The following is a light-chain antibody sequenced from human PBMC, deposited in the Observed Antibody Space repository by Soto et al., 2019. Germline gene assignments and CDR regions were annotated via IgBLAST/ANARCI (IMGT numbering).Light chain of an antibody. J-gene: IGKJ4*01. CDR1: QSVSSY. CDR3: QQRSNWPPVT. Sequence: EIVLTQSPATLSLSPGEIATLSCRASQSVSSYLAWYQQKPGQAPRLLIYDASNRATGIPARFSASGSGTDFTLTISSLEAEDFAIYYCQQRSNWPPVTFGGGTKVEIK. CDR2: DAS. V-gene: IGKV3-11*01.